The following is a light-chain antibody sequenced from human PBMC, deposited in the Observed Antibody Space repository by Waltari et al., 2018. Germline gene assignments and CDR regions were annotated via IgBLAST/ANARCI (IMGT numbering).Light chain of an antibody. V-gene: IGKV2-28*01. J-gene: IGKJ3*01. CDR2: LGS. CDR3: MQALQTPT. Sequence: EIVMTQSPVSLPVTPGEPASTSCRSSQSLLHSNGYTYLDWYLQKPGQSPQLLIYLGSSRASGVPDRFSGSGSGTDFTLRISRVEAEDVGLYYCMQALQTPTFGPGTKVEIK. CDR1: QSLLHSNGYTY.